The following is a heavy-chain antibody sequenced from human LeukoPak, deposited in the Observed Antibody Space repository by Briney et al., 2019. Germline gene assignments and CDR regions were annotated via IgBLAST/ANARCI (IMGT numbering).Heavy chain of an antibody. V-gene: IGHV3-21*01. CDR3: ARDLVVVVTAI. CDR2: ISSSSSYI. CDR1: GFTFSSYS. D-gene: IGHD2-21*02. Sequence: GGSLRLSCAASGFTFSSYSMNWVRQAPGKGLEWVSSISSSSSYIYYADSVKGRFTISRDNAKNSLYLQMNSLRAEDTAVYYCARDLVVVVTAIWGQGTLVTVSS. J-gene: IGHJ4*02.